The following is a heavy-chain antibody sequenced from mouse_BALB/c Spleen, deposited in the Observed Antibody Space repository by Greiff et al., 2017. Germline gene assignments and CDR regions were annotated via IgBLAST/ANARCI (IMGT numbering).Heavy chain of an antibody. CDR2: INSNGGST. J-gene: IGHJ4*01. CDR1: GFTFSSYY. Sequence: EVQGVESGGGLVKLGGSLKLSCAASGFTFSSYYMSWVRQTPEKRLELVAAINSNGGSTYYPDTVKGRFTISRDNAKNTLYLQMSSLKSEDTALYYCARQGVYYGNPYAMDYWGQGTSVTVSS. D-gene: IGHD2-1*01. V-gene: IGHV5-6-2*01. CDR3: ARQGVYYGNPYAMDY.